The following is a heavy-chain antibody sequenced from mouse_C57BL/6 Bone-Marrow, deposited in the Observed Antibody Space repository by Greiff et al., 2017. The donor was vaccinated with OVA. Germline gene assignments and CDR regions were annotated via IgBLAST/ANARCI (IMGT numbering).Heavy chain of an antibody. Sequence: QVHVKQSGPELVKPGASVKVSCKASGYAFTNYLIEWVKQRPGQGLEWIGVINPGSGGTNYNEKFKGKATLTADKSSSTAYMQLSSLTSEDSAVYFCARGGPFFAYWGQGTLVTVSA. CDR1: GYAFTNYL. CDR2: INPGSGGT. V-gene: IGHV1-54*01. J-gene: IGHJ3*01. CDR3: ARGGPFFAY.